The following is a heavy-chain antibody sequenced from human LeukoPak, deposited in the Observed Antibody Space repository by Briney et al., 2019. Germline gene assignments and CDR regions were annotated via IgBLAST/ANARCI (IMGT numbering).Heavy chain of an antibody. V-gene: IGHV1-18*01. CDR2: ISAYNGKT. CDR3: GTDLTSRYYDSSGYYYSGYHDAFDI. J-gene: IGHJ3*02. D-gene: IGHD3-22*01. CDR1: GGTFSIYA. Sequence: GASVKVSCKASGGTFSIYAISWGRQGPGQGDGRVGWISAYNGKTNYTQKLQGRVTITTGRSTSTAYMELRSLRSEDTAVDNCGTDLTSRYYDSSGYYYSGYHDAFDIWGQGTMVTVSS.